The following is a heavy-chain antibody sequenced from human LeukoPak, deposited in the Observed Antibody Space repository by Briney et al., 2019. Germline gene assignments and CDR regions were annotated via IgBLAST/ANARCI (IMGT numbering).Heavy chain of an antibody. J-gene: IGHJ6*03. Sequence: PGGSLRLSCAASGFTFSSYWMSWVRQAPGKGLEWVANIKQDGSEKYYVDSVKGRFTISRDNAKNSLYLQMNSLRAEDTAVYYCARDQGRVVPAAPYYYYYMDVWVKGTTVTVSS. CDR2: IKQDGSEK. CDR3: ARDQGRVVPAAPYYYYYMDV. CDR1: GFTFSSYW. V-gene: IGHV3-7*01. D-gene: IGHD2-2*01.